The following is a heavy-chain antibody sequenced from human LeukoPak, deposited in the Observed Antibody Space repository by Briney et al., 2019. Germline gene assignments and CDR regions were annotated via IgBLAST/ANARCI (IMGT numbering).Heavy chain of an antibody. CDR1: GYTFNTYG. D-gene: IGHD1-1*01. V-gene: IGHV1-18*01. Sequence: GASVKVSCKASGYTFNTYGFSWVRQAPGQGLEWMGWINAYNGNTNYAQKLQGRVTMTTETSTSTAYTELRSLRSDDKAVYYCARRQGTTLSFDYWGQGTLVTVSS. CDR3: ARRQGTTLSFDY. CDR2: INAYNGNT. J-gene: IGHJ4*02.